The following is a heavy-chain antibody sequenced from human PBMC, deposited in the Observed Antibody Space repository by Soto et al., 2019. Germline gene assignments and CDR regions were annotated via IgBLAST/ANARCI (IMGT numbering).Heavy chain of an antibody. D-gene: IGHD3-22*01. Sequence: KPSETLSLTCTVSGGSICSYYWSWIRQPPGKGLEWIGYIYYSGSTTYNPSLRSRVTISVDTSKNQFSLKLSSVTAADTAVYYCARLGHVYYYDSSGYREYFQHWGQGTLVTVSS. CDR1: GGSICSYY. J-gene: IGHJ1*01. CDR2: IYYSGST. V-gene: IGHV4-59*01. CDR3: ARLGHVYYYDSSGYREYFQH.